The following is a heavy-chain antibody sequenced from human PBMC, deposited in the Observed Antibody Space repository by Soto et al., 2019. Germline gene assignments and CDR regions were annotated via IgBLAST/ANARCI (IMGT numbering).Heavy chain of an antibody. CDR3: ARVGSYHSTAFDI. CDR1: GGSISTGGYY. Sequence: SETLSLTCTVSGGSISTGGYYWSWIRQHPGKGLEWIGYIYYSGSTYYNPSLKSRVTISVDTSKNQFSLKLSSVTAADTAVYYCARVGSYHSTAFDIWGQGTMVTVSS. CDR2: IYYSGST. V-gene: IGHV4-31*03. D-gene: IGHD3-10*01. J-gene: IGHJ3*02.